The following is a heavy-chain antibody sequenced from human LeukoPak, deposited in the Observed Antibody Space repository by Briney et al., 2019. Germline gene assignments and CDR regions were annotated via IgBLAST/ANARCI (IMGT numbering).Heavy chain of an antibody. Sequence: GGSLRLSCAASGFTFSSYEMNWVRQAPGKGLEWVSYISSSGSTIYYADSVKGRFTISRDNAKNSLYLQMNSLRAEGTAVYYCAREYSYGYSGPFDIWGQGTMVTVSS. J-gene: IGHJ3*02. D-gene: IGHD5-18*01. CDR2: ISSSGSTI. V-gene: IGHV3-48*03. CDR3: AREYSYGYSGPFDI. CDR1: GFTFSSYE.